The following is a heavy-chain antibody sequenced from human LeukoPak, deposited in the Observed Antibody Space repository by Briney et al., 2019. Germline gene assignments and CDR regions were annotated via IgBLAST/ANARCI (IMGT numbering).Heavy chain of an antibody. CDR3: AKSRGATIPTYYFDY. D-gene: IGHD5-12*01. CDR1: GFTFSSHG. J-gene: IGHJ4*02. V-gene: IGHV3-23*01. CDR2: ISPNGVIT. Sequence: GGTLRLSCAASGFTFSSHGMNWVRQAPGKGLEWVSGISPNGVITYYADSVKGRFTISRDNSKNTLYLQMNSLRAEDMALYYCAKSRGATIPTYYFDYWGQGTLVTVSS.